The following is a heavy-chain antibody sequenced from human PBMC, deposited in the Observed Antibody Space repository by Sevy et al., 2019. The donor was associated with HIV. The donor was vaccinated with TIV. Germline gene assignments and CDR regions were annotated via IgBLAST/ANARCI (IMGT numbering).Heavy chain of an antibody. V-gene: IGHV4-59*08. D-gene: IGHD1-26*01. CDR3: AGENAWGRGYS. J-gene: IGHJ4*02. CDR1: GGSITSLY. CDR2: IYFNGHI. Sequence: SETLSLTCTVSGGSITSLYWNWIRQPPGKGLEWIANIYFNGHINYNPSLKSRVTLSLDTSKNQFSLKLSSVTAADTAMYYCAGENAWGRGYSWGQGTLVTVSS.